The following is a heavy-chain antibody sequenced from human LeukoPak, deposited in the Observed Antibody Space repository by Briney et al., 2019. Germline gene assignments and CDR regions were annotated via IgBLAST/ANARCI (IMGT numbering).Heavy chain of an antibody. J-gene: IGHJ6*03. V-gene: IGHV1-69*05. CDR2: IIPIFGTA. Sequence: SVKVSCKASGGTFSSYAISWVRQAPGQGLEWMGGIIPIFGTATYAQKFQGRVTITTDESTSTAYMELSSLRSEDTAVYYCARAGVNCSSTSCYYGYYYYMDVWGKGTTVTVSS. D-gene: IGHD2-2*01. CDR1: GGTFSSYA. CDR3: ARAGVNCSSTSCYYGYYYYMDV.